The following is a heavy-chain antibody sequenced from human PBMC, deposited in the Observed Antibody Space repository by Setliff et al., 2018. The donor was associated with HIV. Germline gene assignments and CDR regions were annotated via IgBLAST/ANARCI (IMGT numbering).Heavy chain of an antibody. CDR2: INPRGGNT. CDR3: ATTGVGVTRYYYYYMDV. V-gene: IGHV1-46*03. J-gene: IGHJ6*03. Sequence: ASVKVSCKASGYTFINYYMHWVRQAPGQGLEWMGIINPRGGNTTYAQKFQGRVTMTEDTSTDTAYMELSSLKSEDTTVYYCATTGVGVTRYYYYYMDVWGKGTTVTVSS. CDR1: GYTFINYY. D-gene: IGHD1-26*01.